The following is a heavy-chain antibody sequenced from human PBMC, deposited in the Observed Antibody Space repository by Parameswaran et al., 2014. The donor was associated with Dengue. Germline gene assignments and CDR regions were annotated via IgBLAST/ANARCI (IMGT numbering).Heavy chain of an antibody. Sequence: VRQAPGKGLEWVSSISSSSSYIYYADSVKGRFTISRDNAKNSLYLQMNSLRAEDTAVYYCARALGYCSGGSCYSGAYYYYYGMDVWGQGTTVTVSS. CDR2: ISSSSSYI. V-gene: IGHV3-21*01. CDR3: ARALGYCSGGSCYSGAYYYYYGMDV. J-gene: IGHJ6*02. D-gene: IGHD2-15*01.